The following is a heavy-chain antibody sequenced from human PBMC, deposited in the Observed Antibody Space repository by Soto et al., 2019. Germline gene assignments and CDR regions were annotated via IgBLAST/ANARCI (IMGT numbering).Heavy chain of an antibody. CDR2: TYYRSKWYN. V-gene: IGHV6-1*01. CDR1: GDSVSSNSAA. J-gene: IGHJ5*01. Sequence: SQTLSLTCAISGDSVSSNSAAWNWIRQSPSRGLEWLGRTYYRSKWYNDYAVSVKSRITINPDTSKNQFSLQLNSVTPEDTAVYYCARDFWHGSGWYGNWFDYWGQGALVTVSS. CDR3: ARDFWHGSGWYGNWFDY. D-gene: IGHD6-19*01.